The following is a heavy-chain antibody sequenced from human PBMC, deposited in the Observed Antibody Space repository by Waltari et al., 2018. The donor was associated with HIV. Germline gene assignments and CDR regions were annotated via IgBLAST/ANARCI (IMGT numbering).Heavy chain of an antibody. V-gene: IGHV3-23*04. D-gene: IGHD3-22*01. CDR1: GFTFSSYS. CDR2: ISASGGTT. CDR3: AKSPNSPMAVRNYYYFDL. J-gene: IGHJ2*01. Sequence: EVQLVESGGTLVQPGGSLRLSCSASGFTFSSYSIHWVRQAPGKGLEWVSGISASGGTTNYADSVKGRFTISRDNPKNTLFLQMKTLRVEDTAVYFCAKSPNSPMAVRNYYYFDLWGRGTLVTVSS.